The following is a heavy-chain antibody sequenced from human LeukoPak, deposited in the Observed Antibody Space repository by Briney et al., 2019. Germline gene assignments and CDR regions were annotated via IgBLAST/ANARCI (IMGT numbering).Heavy chain of an antibody. Sequence: VASVKVSCKASGGTFSSYAISWVRQAPGQGLEWMGGIIPIFGTANYAQKFQGRVTITADESTSPAYMELSSLRSEDTAVYYCQIPAADKSEDYWGQGTLVTVSS. CDR1: GGTFSSYA. J-gene: IGHJ4*02. V-gene: IGHV1-69*13. D-gene: IGHD2-2*01. CDR2: IIPIFGTA. CDR3: QIPAADKSEDY.